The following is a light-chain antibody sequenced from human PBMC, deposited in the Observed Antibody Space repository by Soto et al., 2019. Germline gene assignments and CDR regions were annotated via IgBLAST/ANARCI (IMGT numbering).Light chain of an antibody. Sequence: EIVLTQSPGTLSLSPGERATLSCRASQSVSSSYLAWYQQKPGQAPRLLIYGASSRATGIPDRFSGSGSGTDFTLTISRLEPEDFAVYYCQPYGSSPGLIFGGGTKVEIK. CDR2: GAS. CDR3: QPYGSSPGLI. CDR1: QSVSSSY. J-gene: IGKJ4*01. V-gene: IGKV3-20*01.